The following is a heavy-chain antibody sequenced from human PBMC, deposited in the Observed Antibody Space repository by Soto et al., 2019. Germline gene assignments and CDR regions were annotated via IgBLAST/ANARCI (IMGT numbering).Heavy chain of an antibody. CDR3: ASFFFFCYGAAPDVLYSPTRRDS. Sequence: WIGETYHSGTTNYNPSLKTRVTISIDKSKNQFSLKMNSVTAADTAVYYCASFFFFCYGAAPDVLYSPTRRDS. CDR2: TYHSGTT. J-gene: IGHJ5*01. D-gene: IGHD2-21*01. V-gene: IGHV4-4*02.